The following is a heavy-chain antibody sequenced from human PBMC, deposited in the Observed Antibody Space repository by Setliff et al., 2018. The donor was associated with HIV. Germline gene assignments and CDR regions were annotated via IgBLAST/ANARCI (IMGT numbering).Heavy chain of an antibody. CDR3: ARPVGAMGFDP. V-gene: IGHV1-3*01. J-gene: IGHJ5*02. CDR2: INAGNGIT. D-gene: IGHD1-26*01. CDR1: GYTFSTYA. Sequence: ASVKVSCKASGYTFSTYAIHWVRQAPGQRLEWMGWINAGNGITKYSQKLQGRVTFTRDTFASTAYMELSSLRSEDTAVYYCARPVGAMGFDPWGQGTLVTRLL.